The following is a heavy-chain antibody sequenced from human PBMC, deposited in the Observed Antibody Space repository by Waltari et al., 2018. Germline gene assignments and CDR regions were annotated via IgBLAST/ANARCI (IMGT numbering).Heavy chain of an antibody. V-gene: IGHV3-53*01. CDR3: ARGYSSSSYVDY. Sequence: EVQLVESGGGLIQPGGSLRLSCAASGFTVSSTYLTWFRQAPGKGLEWVSVIYSGGSTYYADSVKGRFTISRDNSKNTLYLQMNSLRAEDTAVYYCARGYSSSSYVDYWGQGTLVTVSS. D-gene: IGHD6-6*01. CDR1: GFTVSSTY. CDR2: IYSGGST. J-gene: IGHJ4*02.